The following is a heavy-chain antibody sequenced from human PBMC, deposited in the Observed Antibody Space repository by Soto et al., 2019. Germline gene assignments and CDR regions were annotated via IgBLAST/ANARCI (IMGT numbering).Heavy chain of an antibody. CDR1: GGSVTSGSYH. J-gene: IGHJ4*02. D-gene: IGHD7-27*01. CDR3: ARVGWGGDS. CDR2: NPYTGSP. V-gene: IGHV4-61*01. Sequence: QVQLQESGPGLVKPSETLSLTCSVSGGSVTSGSYHWSWIRQPPGKGLEWIGFNPYTGSPDYNPSLTSRVVISIDRSKNQFSLKLSSVTAADTAVYFCARVGWGGDSWGQGTLVTVSS.